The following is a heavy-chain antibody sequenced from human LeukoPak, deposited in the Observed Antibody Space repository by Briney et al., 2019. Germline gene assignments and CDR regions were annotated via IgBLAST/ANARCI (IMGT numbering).Heavy chain of an antibody. D-gene: IGHD3-16*01. V-gene: IGHV4-34*01. J-gene: IGHJ4*02. Sequence: SETLSLTCAVYGGSFSGYYWSWIRQPPGKGLEWIGEINHSGSTNYNPSLKSRVTISVDTFKNQFSLKLSSVTAADTAVYYCERVTVLDDTSYDYVWGRGYFDYWGQGTLVTVSS. CDR3: ERVTVLDDTSYDYVWGRGYFDY. CDR1: GGSFSGYY. CDR2: INHSGST.